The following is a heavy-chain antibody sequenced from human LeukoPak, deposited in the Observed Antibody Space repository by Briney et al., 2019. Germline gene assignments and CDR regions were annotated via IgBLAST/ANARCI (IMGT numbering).Heavy chain of an antibody. CDR3: ARGRSNLIAARPPFDY. CDR1: GGSISSSSYY. Sequence: SETLSLTCTVSGGSISSSSYYWGWIRQPPGKGLEWIGSIYYSGSTYYNPSLKSRVTISVDTSKNQFSLKLSSVTAADTAVYYCARGRSNLIAARPPFDYWGQGTLVTASS. D-gene: IGHD6-6*01. CDR2: IYYSGST. J-gene: IGHJ4*02. V-gene: IGHV4-39*07.